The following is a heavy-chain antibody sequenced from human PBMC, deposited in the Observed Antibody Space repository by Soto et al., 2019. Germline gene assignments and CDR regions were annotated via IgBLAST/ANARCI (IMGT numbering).Heavy chain of an antibody. CDR2: FDPEDGET. CDR1: GYTLTELS. J-gene: IGHJ4*02. CDR3: ATDLIIDDSSVTDY. D-gene: IGHD3-22*01. V-gene: IGHV1-24*01. Sequence: ASVKVSCKVSGYTLTELSMHWVRQAPGKGLEWMGGFDPEDGETIYAQKFQGRVTMTEDTSTDTAYMELSSLRSGDTAVYYCATDLIIDDSSVTDYWGQGTLVTVSS.